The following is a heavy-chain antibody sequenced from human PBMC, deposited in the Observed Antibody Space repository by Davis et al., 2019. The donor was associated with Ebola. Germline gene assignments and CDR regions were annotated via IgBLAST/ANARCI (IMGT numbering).Heavy chain of an antibody. CDR3: ARGEIVGATPDY. CDR2: IYYSGST. CDR1: GGSISSGGYY. Sequence: PSETLSLTCTVSGGSISSGGYYWSWIRQHPGKGLEWIGYIYYSGSTYYNPSLKSRVTISVDTSKNQFSLKLSSVTAADTAVYYCARGEIVGATPDYWGQGTLVTVSS. J-gene: IGHJ4*02. V-gene: IGHV4-31*03. D-gene: IGHD1-26*01.